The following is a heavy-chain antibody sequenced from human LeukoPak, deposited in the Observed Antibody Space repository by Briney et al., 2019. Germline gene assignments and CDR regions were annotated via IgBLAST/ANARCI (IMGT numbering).Heavy chain of an antibody. J-gene: IGHJ4*02. CDR1: GGSISSYY. CDR2: IYYSGST. V-gene: IGHV4-59*01. D-gene: IGHD4-11*01. CDR3: ARDSLQGFDY. Sequence: SETLSLTCTVSGGSISSYYRSWIRQPPGKGLEWIGYIYYSGSTNYNPSLKSRVTISVDTSKNQFSLKLSSVTAADTAVYYCARDSLQGFDYWGQGTLVTVSS.